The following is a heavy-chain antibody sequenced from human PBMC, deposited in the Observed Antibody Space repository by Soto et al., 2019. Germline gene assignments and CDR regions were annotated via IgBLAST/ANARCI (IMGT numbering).Heavy chain of an antibody. D-gene: IGHD2-21*02. Sequence: GGSLRLSCAASGFTFSSYTMSWVRQAPGKGLEWVSGISATGGSAYYADSVKGRFTFSRDNSKNTLYLQMNSLRAEDTAVYYCAKGFIRDCGGDCTVDTWGQGTLVTVSS. CDR1: GFTFSSYT. V-gene: IGHV3-23*01. J-gene: IGHJ5*02. CDR2: ISATGGSA. CDR3: AKGFIRDCGGDCTVDT.